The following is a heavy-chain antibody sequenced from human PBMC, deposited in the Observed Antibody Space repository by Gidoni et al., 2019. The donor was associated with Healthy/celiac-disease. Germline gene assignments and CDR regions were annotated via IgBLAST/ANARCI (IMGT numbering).Heavy chain of an antibody. CDR3: ARDWILGSYYYGMDV. CDR2: IYSGGST. J-gene: IGHJ6*02. V-gene: IGHV3-66*01. Sequence: EVQLVESGGGLVQPGVSLRLSCAASGFTVSSNYMSWVRQAPGKGLEWVSVIYSGGSTYYADSVKGRFTISRDNSKNTLYLQMNSLRAEDTAVYYCARDWILGSYYYGMDVWGQGTTVTVSS. CDR1: GFTVSSNY. D-gene: IGHD7-27*01.